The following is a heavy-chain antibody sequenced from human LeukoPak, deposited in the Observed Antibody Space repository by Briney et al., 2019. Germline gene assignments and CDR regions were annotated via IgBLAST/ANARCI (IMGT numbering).Heavy chain of an antibody. Sequence: GESLKISCKGSGYRFASYWIGWVRQMPGKGLEWMGIIYPGDSDTRYSPSFQGQVTVSADKSISTAFLQWSSLKAPDTAMYYCARLRGATLLTYFDYWGQGTLVTVSS. CDR3: ARLRGATLLTYFDY. V-gene: IGHV5-51*01. CDR2: IYPGDSDT. J-gene: IGHJ4*02. CDR1: GYRFASYW. D-gene: IGHD1-26*01.